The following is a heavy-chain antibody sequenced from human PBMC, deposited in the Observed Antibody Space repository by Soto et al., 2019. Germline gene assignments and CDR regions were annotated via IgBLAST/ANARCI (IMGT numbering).Heavy chain of an antibody. CDR2: IIPIFGTA. Sequence: VASVKVSCKASGGTFSSYAIGWVRQAPGQGLEWMGGIIPIFGTANYAQKFQGRVTITADKSTSTAYMELSSLRSEDTAVYYCARGYKLDLRGNNWFNTWGQGTLVTVCS. D-gene: IGHD1-7*01. CDR3: ARGYKLDLRGNNWFNT. V-gene: IGHV1-69*06. J-gene: IGHJ5*02. CDR1: GGTFSSYA.